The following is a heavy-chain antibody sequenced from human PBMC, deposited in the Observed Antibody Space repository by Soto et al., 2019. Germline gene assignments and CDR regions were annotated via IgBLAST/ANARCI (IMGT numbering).Heavy chain of an antibody. J-gene: IGHJ4*02. Sequence: PGGSLRLSCAASGFTFSNYWMIWVRQAPGKGLEWVATIKKDGSETDYVDSVKGRFTISRDNTKNSLYLQMNSLRAEDTAVYYCGRVLNGYYDILTGYYNPFDYWGQGTLVTVSS. CDR1: GFTFSNYW. D-gene: IGHD3-9*01. V-gene: IGHV3-7*01. CDR2: IKKDGSET. CDR3: GRVLNGYYDILTGYYNPFDY.